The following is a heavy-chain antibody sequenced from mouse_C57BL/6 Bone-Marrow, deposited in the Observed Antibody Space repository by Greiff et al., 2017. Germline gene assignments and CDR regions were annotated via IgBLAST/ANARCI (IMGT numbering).Heavy chain of an antibody. J-gene: IGHJ4*01. CDR1: GYTFTSYW. CDR2: IHPSDSDT. V-gene: IGHV1-74*01. D-gene: IGHD1-1*01. CDR3: AIDYYGSSWNYAMDY. Sequence: VQLQQPGAELVKPGASVKVSCKASGYTFTSYWMHWVKQRPGQGLEWIGRIHPSDSDTNYNQKFKGKATLTVDQSSSTAYMQLSSLTSEDSAVYYCAIDYYGSSWNYAMDYWGQGTSVTVSS.